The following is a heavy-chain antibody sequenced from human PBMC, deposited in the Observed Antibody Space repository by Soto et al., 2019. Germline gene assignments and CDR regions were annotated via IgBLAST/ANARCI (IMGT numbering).Heavy chain of an antibody. J-gene: IGHJ4*02. CDR3: ARRGSRSSSALPSYDY. CDR2: IFHSGTP. CDR1: SYSSSSGYY. Sequence: XETLSLTCAVASYSSSSGYYCDWIRQPPGKGLEWIGSIFHSGTPYYNPSLKSRLTISMDTSKTQFSLKLTSVTAADTAVYYCARRGSRSSSALPSYDYWGRGILVTVSS. D-gene: IGHD3-22*01. V-gene: IGHV4-38-2*01.